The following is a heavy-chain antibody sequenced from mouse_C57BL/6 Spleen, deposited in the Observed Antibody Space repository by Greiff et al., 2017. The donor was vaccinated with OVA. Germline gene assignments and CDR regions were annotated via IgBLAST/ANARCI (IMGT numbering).Heavy chain of an antibody. D-gene: IGHD1-1*01. CDR3: AIRSSFYGCKCWYFDV. CDR2: IHPNSGST. CDR1: GYTFTSYW. J-gene: IGHJ1*03. V-gene: IGHV1-64*01. Sequence: QVQLQQPGAELVKPGASVKLSCKASGYTFTSYWMHWVKQRPGQGLEWIGMIHPNSGSTNYNEKFKSKATLTVDKSSSTAYMQLSSLTSEDSAIYYCAIRSSFYGCKCWYFDVWGTGTTVTVSS.